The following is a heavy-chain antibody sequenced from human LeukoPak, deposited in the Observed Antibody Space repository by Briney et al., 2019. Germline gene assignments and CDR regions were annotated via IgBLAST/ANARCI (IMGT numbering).Heavy chain of an antibody. CDR3: AKALIPRDTAMVKGY. CDR2: IWYDGSIK. V-gene: IGHV3-33*06. CDR1: GFTFSSYG. J-gene: IGHJ4*02. Sequence: GRSLRLSCAASGFTFSSYGMHWVRQAPGKGLEWVAVIWYDGSIKSYADSVKGRFTISRDNSKNTLYLQMNSLRAEDTAVYYCAKALIPRDTAMVKGYWGQGTLVTVPS. D-gene: IGHD5-18*01.